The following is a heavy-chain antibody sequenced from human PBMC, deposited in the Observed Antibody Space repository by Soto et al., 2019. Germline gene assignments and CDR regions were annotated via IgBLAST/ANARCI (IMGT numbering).Heavy chain of an antibody. J-gene: IGHJ5*02. CDR2: IYYSGST. D-gene: IGHD4-4*01. V-gene: IGHV4-30-4*01. Sequence: QVQLQESGPGLVKPSQTLSLTCTVSGGSISSGDYYWSWIRQPPGKGLEWIGYIYYSGSTYYNPSLKSRVTISVDTSKNQFSLKLSSVTAADTAVYYCAIVRSYSNYEAYWFDPWGQGTLVTVSS. CDR3: AIVRSYSNYEAYWFDP. CDR1: GGSISSGDYY.